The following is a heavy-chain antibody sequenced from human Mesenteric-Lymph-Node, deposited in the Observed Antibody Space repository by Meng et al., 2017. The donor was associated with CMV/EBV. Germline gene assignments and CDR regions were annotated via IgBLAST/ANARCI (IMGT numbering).Heavy chain of an antibody. D-gene: IGHD2-15*01. J-gene: IGHJ1*01. CDR3: ARTGGVAEYFQN. V-gene: IGHV4-39*01. CDR1: GGSISSSSYY. CDR2: IYYSGST. Sequence: SETLSLTCTVSGGSISSSSYYWGWIRQPPGKGLEWIGSIYYSGSTYYNPSLKSRVTISVDTSKNQFSLKLRSVTAADTAVYYCARTGGVAEYFQNWGQGTLVTVSS.